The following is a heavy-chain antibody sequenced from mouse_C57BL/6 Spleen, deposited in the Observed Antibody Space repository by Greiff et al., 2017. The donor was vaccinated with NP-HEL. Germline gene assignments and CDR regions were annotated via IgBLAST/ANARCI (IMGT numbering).Heavy chain of an antibody. CDR3: AMAYYGNYSGFFDY. CDR1: GFNIKNTY. CDR2: IDPANGNT. D-gene: IGHD2-10*01. J-gene: IGHJ2*01. Sequence: EVKLQESVAELVRPGASVKLSCTASGFNIKNTYMLWVKQRPEQGLEWIGRIDPANGNTKYAPKFQGKATITADTSSNTAYLRLSSLTSEDTAIYYCAMAYYGNYSGFFDYWGQGTTLTVSS. V-gene: IGHV14-3*01.